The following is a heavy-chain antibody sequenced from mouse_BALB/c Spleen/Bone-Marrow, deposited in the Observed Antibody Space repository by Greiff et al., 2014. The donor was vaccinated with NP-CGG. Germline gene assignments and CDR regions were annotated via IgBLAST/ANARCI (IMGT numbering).Heavy chain of an antibody. V-gene: IGHV14-3*02. Sequence: EVQLVESGAELVKPGASVKLSCTASGFNIKDTYVHWVKQRPEQGLEWIGRIDPANGNTKYDPKFQGKATITADTSSNTAYLQLSSLTSEDTAVYYCATYYYGSSWGFAYWGQGTLVTVSA. CDR2: IDPANGNT. CDR3: ATYYYGSSWGFAY. CDR1: GFNIKDTY. J-gene: IGHJ3*01. D-gene: IGHD1-1*01.